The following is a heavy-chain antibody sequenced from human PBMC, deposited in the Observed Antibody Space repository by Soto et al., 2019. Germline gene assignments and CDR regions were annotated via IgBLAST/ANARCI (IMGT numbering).Heavy chain of an antibody. CDR2: IIPILGVA. J-gene: IGHJ6*03. CDR3: ARVAEMGTVTEGYYYYMGV. V-gene: IGHV1-69*02. CDR1: GDTFSNHT. Sequence: QVQLVQSGAEVKKPGSSVKVSCKASGDTFSNHTISWVRQAPGQGLEWMGRIIPILGVANYAQKFQGRVTITEDKSTTTDYMELSSLRSADTGVYYCARVAEMGTVTEGYYYYMGVWGQGTTVTVSS. D-gene: IGHD4-17*01.